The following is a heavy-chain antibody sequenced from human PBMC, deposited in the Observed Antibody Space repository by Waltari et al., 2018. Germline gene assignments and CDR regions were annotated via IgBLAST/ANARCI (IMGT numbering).Heavy chain of an antibody. CDR2: CYSGGSK. Sequence: EVQLVESGGGLAQPGGSLRLSCVASGFTVSSNYMSWVRQAPGKGLNRVSVCYSGGSKDYADSVKGRFNISRDNSKNTVYLQMNSLGAEDTAVYYCARGSAGTLRTDYWGQGTLVTVSS. D-gene: IGHD3-3*01. J-gene: IGHJ4*02. V-gene: IGHV3-66*01. CDR3: ARGSAGTLRTDY. CDR1: GFTVSSNY.